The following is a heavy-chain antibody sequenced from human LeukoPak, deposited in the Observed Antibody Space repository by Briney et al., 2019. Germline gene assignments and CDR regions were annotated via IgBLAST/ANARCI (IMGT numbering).Heavy chain of an antibody. CDR1: GASINTANYY. D-gene: IGHD3-10*01. J-gene: IGHJ3*02. CDR3: AKSNGYGLVDI. Sequence: SETLSLTCTVSGASINTANYYWGWFRLSPGKGLEWIGNIFYRGSTFYSPSFSSRITISLDTSRNEFSLELISMTAADTAVYYCAKSNGYGLVDIWGQGTMVTVSS. CDR2: IFYRGST. V-gene: IGHV4-39*07.